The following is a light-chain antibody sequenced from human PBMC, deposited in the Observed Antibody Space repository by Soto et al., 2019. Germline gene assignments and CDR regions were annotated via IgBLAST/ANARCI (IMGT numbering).Light chain of an antibody. Sequence: DIVMTQTPLSSPVTLGQPASISCRSSQSLVHSDGNTYLNWLQQRPGQPPRLLIYTLSNRFSGVPDRFSGSGAGTDFTLNISRVEAEDVGVYYCMQATQFPYTFGQGTKLEIK. V-gene: IGKV2-24*01. CDR1: QSLVHSDGNTY. CDR3: MQATQFPYT. J-gene: IGKJ2*01. CDR2: TLS.